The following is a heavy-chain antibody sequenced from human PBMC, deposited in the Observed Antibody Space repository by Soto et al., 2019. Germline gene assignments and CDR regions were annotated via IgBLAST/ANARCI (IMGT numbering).Heavy chain of an antibody. J-gene: IGHJ3*02. V-gene: IGHV3-11*01. D-gene: IGHD3-16*01. CDR3: ARDFNLFGGAFDI. CDR1: GFTFSDYY. Sequence: GESLKISCAASGFTFSDYYMSWIRQAPGKGLEWVSYISSSGSTIYYADSVKGRFTISRDNAKNSLYLQMNSLRAEDTAVYYCARDFNLFGGAFDIWGQGTMVTVSS. CDR2: ISSSGSTI.